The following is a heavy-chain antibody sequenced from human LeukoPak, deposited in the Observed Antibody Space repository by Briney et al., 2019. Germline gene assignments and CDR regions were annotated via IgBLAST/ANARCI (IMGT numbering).Heavy chain of an antibody. CDR1: GGSISSSSYY. Sequence: SESLSLTCTVSGGSISSSSYYWGWIRQPPGKGLEWIGSIYYSGSTYYNPSLKSRVTISVDTSKNQFSLKLSSVTAADTAVYYCAREPIQTPYFDYWGQGTLVTVSS. CDR3: AREPIQTPYFDY. D-gene: IGHD5-18*01. CDR2: IYYSGST. J-gene: IGHJ4*02. V-gene: IGHV4-39*07.